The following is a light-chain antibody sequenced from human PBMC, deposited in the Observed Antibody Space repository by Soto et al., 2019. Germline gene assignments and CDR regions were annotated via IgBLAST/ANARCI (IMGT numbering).Light chain of an antibody. CDR3: QQYNSYPWT. CDR2: DAS. V-gene: IGKV1-5*01. J-gene: IGKJ1*01. CDR1: QSISSC. Sequence: DIQMTQSPSTLSPSVGGRVTITGRASQSISSCLAWYQQKPGTAPKLLIYDASSLESGVPSRFSGSGSGTEFTLTISSLQPDDFAAYYCQQYNSYPWTFGQGTKVDIK.